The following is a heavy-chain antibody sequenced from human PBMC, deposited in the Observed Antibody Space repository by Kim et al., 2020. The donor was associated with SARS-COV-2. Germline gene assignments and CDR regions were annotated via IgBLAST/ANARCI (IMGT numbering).Heavy chain of an antibody. D-gene: IGHD6-13*01. CDR1: GYSFTSYW. CDR2: IYPGDSDN. Sequence: GESLKISCKGPGYSFTSYWIGWVRQMPGKSLEWMGIIYPGDSDNRYSPSFQGQVTISADKSISTAYLQWSSLKASDTAMYYCARTLVTRDSSWPRYWLFDLWGRGTLLTVSS. CDR3: ARTLVTRDSSWPRYWLFDL. V-gene: IGHV5-51*01. J-gene: IGHJ2*01.